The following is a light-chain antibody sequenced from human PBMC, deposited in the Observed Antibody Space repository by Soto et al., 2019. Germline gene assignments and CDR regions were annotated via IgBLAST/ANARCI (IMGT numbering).Light chain of an antibody. CDR2: SAS. J-gene: IGKJ4*01. CDR1: KGFSTW. Sequence: DIQVPQSTSSVSASVGDRVTISCMTSKGFSTWLAWYKKKPGKAPKLLIYSASTLQRGVPSRFSGRGCGTDFTRPINSQQPEDSASYYCRQSSGFPRLTLGGGTKVEIK. CDR3: RQSSGFPRLT. V-gene: IGKV1-12*01.